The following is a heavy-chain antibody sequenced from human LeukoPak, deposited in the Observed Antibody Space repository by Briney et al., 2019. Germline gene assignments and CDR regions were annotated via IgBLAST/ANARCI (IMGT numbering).Heavy chain of an antibody. Sequence: GASVKVSCKASGYTFTGYYMHWVRQAPGQGLEWMGWINPNSGGTNYAQKFQGRVTMTRDTSISTAYMELSRLRSDGTAVYYCARDGEYSSSDYYYYGMDVWGQGTTVTVSS. CDR1: GYTFTGYY. CDR2: INPNSGGT. J-gene: IGHJ6*02. CDR3: ARDGEYSSSDYYYYGMDV. V-gene: IGHV1-2*02. D-gene: IGHD6-6*01.